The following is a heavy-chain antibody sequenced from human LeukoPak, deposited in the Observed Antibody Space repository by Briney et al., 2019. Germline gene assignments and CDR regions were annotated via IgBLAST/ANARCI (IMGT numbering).Heavy chain of an antibody. V-gene: IGHV3-7*01. CDR2: IKEDGSEK. CDR3: ARHRGGRDESTAYRPFDY. Sequence: GGSLRLSCAASGFTFSGYWMSWVRQAPGKGLEWVANIKEDGSEKHYVDSVEGRFTISIDSARNSLYLQMSSLRVEDTAMYYCARHRGGRDESTAYRPFDYWGQGTLVTVSS. CDR1: GFTFSGYW. D-gene: IGHD5-24*01. J-gene: IGHJ4*02.